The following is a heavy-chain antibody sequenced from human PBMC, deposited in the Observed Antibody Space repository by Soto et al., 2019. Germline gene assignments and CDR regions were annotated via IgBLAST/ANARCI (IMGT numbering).Heavy chain of an antibody. J-gene: IGHJ3*02. CDR3: ARDRRAARSLWFAFDI. Sequence: QVQLVESGGGVVPPGRSLRLSCAASGFTFSSYGMHWVRQAPGKGLEWVAVIWYDGSNKYYADSVKGRFTISRDNSKNTLYLQMNSLRDEDTAVYYCARDRRAARSLWFAFDIWGQGKMVTVSS. V-gene: IGHV3-33*01. CDR2: IWYDGSNK. D-gene: IGHD6-6*01. CDR1: GFTFSSYG.